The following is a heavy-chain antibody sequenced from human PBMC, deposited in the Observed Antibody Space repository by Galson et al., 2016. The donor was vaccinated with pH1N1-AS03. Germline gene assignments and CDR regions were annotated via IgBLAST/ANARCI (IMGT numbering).Heavy chain of an antibody. CDR3: AKGSGYCSHATCYRFDR. CDR2: ILGIGENT. D-gene: IGHD2-15*01. V-gene: IGHV3-23*01. Sequence: SLRLSCAASECSLSRFAMVWVRQAPGKGLEWVSSILGIGENTWYAESAKGRFTISRDNSKNTLYLQLNRLRAEDTALYYCAKGSGYCSHATCYRFDRWGQGTLVTVSS. CDR1: ECSLSRFA. J-gene: IGHJ4*02.